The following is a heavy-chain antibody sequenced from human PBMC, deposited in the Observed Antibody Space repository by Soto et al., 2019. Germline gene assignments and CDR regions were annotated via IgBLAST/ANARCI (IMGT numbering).Heavy chain of an antibody. J-gene: IGHJ6*02. V-gene: IGHV3-23*01. CDR2: ISGSGGST. Sequence: GGSLRLSCAASGFTFSSYAMSWVRQAPGKGLEWVSAISGSGGSTYYADSVKGRFTISRDNSKNTLYLEMNSLRAEDTAVYYCAKGWQLKDYYAMDVWGQGTTVTVSS. CDR3: AKGWQLKDYYAMDV. CDR1: GFTFSSYA. D-gene: IGHD1-1*01.